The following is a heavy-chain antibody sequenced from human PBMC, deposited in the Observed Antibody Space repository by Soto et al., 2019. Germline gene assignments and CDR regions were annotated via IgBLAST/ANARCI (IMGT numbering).Heavy chain of an antibody. D-gene: IGHD5-12*01. Sequence: ASVKVSCKASGCTFSSYTFNWVRQAPGQGLEWMGRIIPILGVTNYAQQFQGRVTITADKSTSTAYMELSSLKSEDTAIYYCASAPSGYSGGWYSDYWGQGTLVTVSS. CDR2: IIPILGVT. CDR1: GCTFSSYT. V-gene: IGHV1-69*02. CDR3: ASAPSGYSGGWYSDY. J-gene: IGHJ4*02.